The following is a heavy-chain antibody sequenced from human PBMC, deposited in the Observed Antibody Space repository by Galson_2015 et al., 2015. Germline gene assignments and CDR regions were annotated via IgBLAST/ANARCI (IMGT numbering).Heavy chain of an antibody. Sequence: PALVKPTQTLTLTCTFSGFSLSTSGVGVGWIRQPPGRALEWLALIYWDDDKRYSPSLKSRLTITKDTSKNQVVLTMTNMDPVDTATYYCAHSYDFWSGYYNYSKNRKSVHRREAAAGTDWFDPWGQGTLVTVSS. CDR3: AHSYDFWSGYYNYSKNRKSVHRREAAAGTDWFDP. D-gene: IGHD3-3*01. CDR1: GFSLSTSGVG. J-gene: IGHJ5*02. CDR2: IYWDDDK. V-gene: IGHV2-5*02.